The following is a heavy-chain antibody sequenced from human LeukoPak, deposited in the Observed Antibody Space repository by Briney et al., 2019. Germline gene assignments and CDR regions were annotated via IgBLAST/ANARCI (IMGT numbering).Heavy chain of an antibody. V-gene: IGHV4-61*01. CDR2: IYYSGST. D-gene: IGHD4/OR15-4a*01. Sequence: RPSETLSLTCTVSGGSVSSGSYSWSWIRQSPGKGLEWIGYIYYSGSTNYNPSLKSRVTISVDTSKNQFSLKLSSVTAADTAVYYCASSVVLGAFDIWGQGTMVTVSS. CDR3: ASSVVLGAFDI. J-gene: IGHJ3*02. CDR1: GGSVSSGSYS.